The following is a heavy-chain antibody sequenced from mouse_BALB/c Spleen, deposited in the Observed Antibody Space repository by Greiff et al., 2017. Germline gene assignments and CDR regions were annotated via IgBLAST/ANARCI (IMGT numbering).Heavy chain of an antibody. D-gene: IGHD1-2*01. J-gene: IGHJ2*01. V-gene: IGHV5-6-5*01. Sequence: EVKLVESGGGLVKPGGSLKLSCAASGFTFSSYAMSWVRQTPEKRLEWVASISSGGSTYYPDSVKGRFTISRDNARNILYLQMSSLRSEDTAMYYCARSRNYGYGDYWGQGTTLTVSS. CDR1: GFTFSSYA. CDR2: ISSGGST. CDR3: ARSRNYGYGDY.